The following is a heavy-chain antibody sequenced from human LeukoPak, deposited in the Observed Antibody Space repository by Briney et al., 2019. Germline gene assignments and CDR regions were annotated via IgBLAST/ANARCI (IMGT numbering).Heavy chain of an antibody. D-gene: IGHD6-13*01. CDR3: ARDSSSWYGHFDY. CDR1: GGTFSSYA. CDR2: IIPIFGTA. V-gene: IGHV1-69*05. J-gene: IGHJ4*02. Sequence: VASVKVSCKASGGTFSSYAISWVRQAPGQGLGWMGGIIPIFGTANYAQKFQGRVTITTDESTSTAYMELSSLRSEDTAVYYCARDSSSWYGHFDYWGQGTLVTVSS.